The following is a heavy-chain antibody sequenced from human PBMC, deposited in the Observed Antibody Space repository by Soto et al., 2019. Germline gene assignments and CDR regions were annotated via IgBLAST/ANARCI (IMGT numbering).Heavy chain of an antibody. V-gene: IGHV5-10-1*01. CDR3: ARSLYGSGASYYYYGMDV. J-gene: IGHJ6*02. CDR1: GYSFTSYW. CDR2: IDPSDSYT. Sequence: GESLKISCKGSGYSFTSYWISWVRQMPGKGLEWMGRIDPSDSYTNYSPSFQGHVTISADKSISTAYLQWSSLKASGTAMYYCARSLYGSGASYYYYGMDVWGQGTTVTVSS. D-gene: IGHD3-10*01.